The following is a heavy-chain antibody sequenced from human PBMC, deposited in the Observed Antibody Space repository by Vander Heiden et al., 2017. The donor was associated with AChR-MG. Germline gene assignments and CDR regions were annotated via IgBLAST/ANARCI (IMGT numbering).Heavy chain of an antibody. Sequence: QVQLVQSGAEVKKPGASLKVSCKTSGFTFTNYHMPWVRQAPGQVLEWVGTINPSLDSTHYAQKFQGRVRMTRDTSTKTVYMDMTSLRPEDTAVYFCARELTGSFYFDFWGQGSLVTVSS. V-gene: IGHV1-46*03. D-gene: IGHD1-26*01. CDR2: INPSLDST. J-gene: IGHJ4*02. CDR1: GFTFTNYH. CDR3: ARELTGSFYFDF.